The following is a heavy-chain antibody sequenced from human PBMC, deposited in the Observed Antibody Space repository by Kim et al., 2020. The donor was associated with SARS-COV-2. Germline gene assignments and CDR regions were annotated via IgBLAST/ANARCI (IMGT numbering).Heavy chain of an antibody. CDR1: GFTFDDYA. J-gene: IGHJ4*02. V-gene: IGHV3-9*01. D-gene: IGHD3-16*01. CDR2: ISWNSGSI. Sequence: GGSLRLSCAASGFTFDDYAMHWVRQAPGKGLEWVSGISWNSGSIGYADSVKGRFTISRDNAKNSLYLQMNSLRAEDTTLYYCAKEAGGGLVTPPDYWGQGTLVTVSS. CDR3: AKEAGGGLVTPPDY.